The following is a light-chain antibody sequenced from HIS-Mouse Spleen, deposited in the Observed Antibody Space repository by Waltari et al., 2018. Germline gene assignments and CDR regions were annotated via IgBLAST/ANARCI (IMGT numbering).Light chain of an antibody. CDR2: EGS. CDR3: CAHVEGVPLV. J-gene: IGLJ3*02. Sequence: QSALTQPASVSGSPGQSITISCTGTSSDVGSYNLVSWYQQHPGKAPKLMIYEGSKRASGVSKRASRSKSRDTASLSHSRLQVVGAGVFNCCAHVEGVPLVFGGGTKLTVL. V-gene: IGLV2-23*01. CDR1: SSDVGSYNL.